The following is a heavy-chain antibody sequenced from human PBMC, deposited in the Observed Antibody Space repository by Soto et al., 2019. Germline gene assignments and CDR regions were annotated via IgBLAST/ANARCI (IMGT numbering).Heavy chain of an antibody. CDR2: INHSGST. Sequence: SETLSLTCAVYGGSFSGYYWSWIRQPPGKGLEWIGEINHSGSTNYNTSLKSRVTISVDTSKNQFSLKLSSVTAADTAVYYCARGSSIYPYYYYYGMDVWGQGTTVT. J-gene: IGHJ6*02. CDR3: ARGSSIYPYYYYYGMDV. D-gene: IGHD2-2*01. CDR1: GGSFSGYY. V-gene: IGHV4-34*01.